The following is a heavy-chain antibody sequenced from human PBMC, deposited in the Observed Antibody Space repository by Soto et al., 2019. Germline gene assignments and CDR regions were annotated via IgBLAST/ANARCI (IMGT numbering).Heavy chain of an antibody. J-gene: IGHJ5*02. CDR3: ARGSSSLRFLEWPHNNWFDP. Sequence: SETLSLTCTVSGGSISSYYWSWIRQPPGKGLEWIGYIYYSGSTNYNPSLKSRVTISVDTSKNQFSLKLSSVTAADTAVYYCARGSSSLRFLEWPHNNWFDPWGQGTLVTVSS. D-gene: IGHD3-3*01. CDR2: IYYSGST. CDR1: GGSISSYY. V-gene: IGHV4-59*08.